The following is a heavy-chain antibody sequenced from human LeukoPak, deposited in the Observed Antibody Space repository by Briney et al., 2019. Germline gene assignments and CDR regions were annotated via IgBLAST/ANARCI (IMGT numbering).Heavy chain of an antibody. CDR2: FNDSGST. CDR1: GASLSGFY. D-gene: IGHD7-27*01. CDR3: AREGASGLTGYYYCDY. V-gene: IGHV4-34*01. J-gene: IGHJ4*02. Sequence: SETLSLTCDVYGASLSGFYWIWIRPSPETGLQWIGKFNDSGSTYYNPSLKSRVTISVDTSKNQFSLKLSSVTAADTAVYYCAREGASGLTGYYYCDYWGQGTLVTVSS.